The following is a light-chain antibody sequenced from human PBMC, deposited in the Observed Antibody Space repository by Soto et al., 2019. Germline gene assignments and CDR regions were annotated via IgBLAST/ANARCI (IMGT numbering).Light chain of an antibody. J-gene: IGLJ3*02. CDR1: SSNIGSNT. Sequence: QLVLTQPPSGSGTPGQRVTISCSGGSSNIGSNTVNWYQQLPGTAPKLLIYSNDQRPSGVPHRFSGTKSGTSASLALSGLQCEDEADYYCAVWDGSLIGPNLVFGGGTKLPV. CDR2: SND. V-gene: IGLV1-44*01. CDR3: AVWDGSLIGPNLV.